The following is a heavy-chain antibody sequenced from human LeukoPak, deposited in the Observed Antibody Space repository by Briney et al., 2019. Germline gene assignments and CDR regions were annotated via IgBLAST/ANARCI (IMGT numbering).Heavy chain of an antibody. CDR1: GYSFTTYR. CDR2: IYPGDSDT. D-gene: IGHD3-10*01. Sequence: GESLKISCKGSGYSFTTYRIGWVRQMPGKGLEWMGIIYPGDSDTRYSPSFQGQVTISADKSISTAYLQWSSLKASDTAMYYCARSNAASLGGFNYWGQGTLVTVSS. V-gene: IGHV5-51*01. J-gene: IGHJ4*02. CDR3: ARSNAASLGGFNY.